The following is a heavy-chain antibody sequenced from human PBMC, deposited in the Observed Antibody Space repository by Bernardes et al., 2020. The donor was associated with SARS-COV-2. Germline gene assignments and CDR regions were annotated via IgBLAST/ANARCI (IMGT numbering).Heavy chain of an antibody. CDR3: ARGLGGTDSAYHMDV. D-gene: IGHD1-1*01. CDR2: INPSGGRK. V-gene: IGHV1-46*01. Sequence: ASVKVSCKASGYTFSSNYIHWVRQAPGQGLEWMGLINPSGGRKDNARKFQGRVTMTMDTSTSTVYMEMGSLRSEDTAVYYCARGLGGTDSAYHMDVWGQGTTVTVSS. J-gene: IGHJ6*03. CDR1: GYTFSSNY.